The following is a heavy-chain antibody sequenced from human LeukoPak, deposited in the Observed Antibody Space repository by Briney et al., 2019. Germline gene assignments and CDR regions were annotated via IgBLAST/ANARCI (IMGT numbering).Heavy chain of an antibody. V-gene: IGHV4-38-2*02. D-gene: IGHD6-13*01. CDR1: GYSISSGYY. J-gene: IGHJ6*03. CDR2: IYHSGST. Sequence: SETLSLTCTVSGYSISSGYYWGWIRQPPGKGLEWIGSIYHSGSTNYNPSLKSRVTISVDTSKNQFSLKLSSVTAADTAVYYCARLFSSSWLYYYYMDVWGKGTTVTISS. CDR3: ARLFSSSWLYYYYMDV.